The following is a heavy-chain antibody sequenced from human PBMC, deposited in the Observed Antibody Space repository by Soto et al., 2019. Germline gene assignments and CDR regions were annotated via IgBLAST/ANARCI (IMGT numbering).Heavy chain of an antibody. CDR1: GFSLSSYT. D-gene: IGHD4-4*01. Sequence: EEQLVESGGGLVKPGGSLRLSGVASGFSLSSYTMSWVRQAPGKGLEWVSSIGISIGYIYYAESVTGRFTISRDNAQNSLFLEMNSLRAEDTALYFCGRHVLAVTEDAVDVWGHGTMVTVSS. CDR2: IGISIGYI. V-gene: IGHV3-21*01. J-gene: IGHJ3*01. CDR3: GRHVLAVTEDAVDV.